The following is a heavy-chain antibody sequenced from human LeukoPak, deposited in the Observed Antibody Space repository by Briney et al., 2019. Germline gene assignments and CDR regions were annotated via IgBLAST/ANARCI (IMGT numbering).Heavy chain of an antibody. CDR3: ARGYSSSWYGHDAFDI. CDR2: ISYDGSNK. D-gene: IGHD6-13*01. Sequence: GGSLRLSCAASGFTFSSYAMHWVRQAPGKGLEWVAVISYDGSNKYYADSVKGRFTISRDNSKNTLYLQMNSLRAEDTAVYYCARGYSSSWYGHDAFDIWGQGTMVTVSS. J-gene: IGHJ3*02. V-gene: IGHV3-30-3*01. CDR1: GFTFSSYA.